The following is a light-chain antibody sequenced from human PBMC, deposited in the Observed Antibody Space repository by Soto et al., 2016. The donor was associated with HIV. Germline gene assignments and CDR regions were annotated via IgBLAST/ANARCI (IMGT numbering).Light chain of an antibody. V-gene: IGKV1-5*03. CDR2: KAS. J-gene: IGKJ1*01. Sequence: DIQMTQSPSTLSASVGDRVTITCRASQSISSWVAWYQQKPGKAPNLLIYKASNLESGVPSRFSGGGSGTEFTLTISRLQPDDFATYYCQQYNSYPWTFGQGTKVEV. CDR3: QQYNSYPWT. CDR1: QSISSW.